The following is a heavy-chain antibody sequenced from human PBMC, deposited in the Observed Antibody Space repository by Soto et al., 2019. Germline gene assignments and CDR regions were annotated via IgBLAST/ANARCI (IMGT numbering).Heavy chain of an antibody. V-gene: IGHV4-4*02. CDR1: GGSISSSNW. D-gene: IGHD3-22*01. CDR2: IYHSGST. J-gene: IGHJ5*02. Sequence: SETLSLTCAVSGGSISSSNWWSWVRQPPGKGLEWIGEIYHSGSTNYNPFLKSRVTISVDKSKNQFSLKLSSVTAADTAVYYCARVRYYYDSSGFLYNWFDPWGQGTLVTVSS. CDR3: ARVRYYYDSSGFLYNWFDP.